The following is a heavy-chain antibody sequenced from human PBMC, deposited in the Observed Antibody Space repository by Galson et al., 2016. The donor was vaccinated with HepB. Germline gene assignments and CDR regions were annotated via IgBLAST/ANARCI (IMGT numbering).Heavy chain of an antibody. Sequence: LRLSCAASGFTFSSYAIHWVRQAPGKGLEWVAVISYDGTNKYYADSVKGRFTISRDNSKNSLYLQMNSLRPEDTAVYYCAKEGHHDFWSGYYNWFAPWGQGTLDTVSS. D-gene: IGHD3-3*01. V-gene: IGHV3-30-3*01. CDR2: ISYDGTNK. J-gene: IGHJ5*02. CDR1: GFTFSSYA. CDR3: AKEGHHDFWSGYYNWFAP.